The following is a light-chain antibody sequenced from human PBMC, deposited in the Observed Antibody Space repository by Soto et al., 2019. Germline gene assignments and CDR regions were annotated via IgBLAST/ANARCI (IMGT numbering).Light chain of an antibody. Sequence: EFVLTHSPRPLSLSPGERDILASRASQPVRNTYLAWYKQTPGQAPRLXSYDGSSRATGIPDRFSGGGSGTEFTLTISRLEPEDFEVYYCQQFSSYPLTFGGGTKVEIK. CDR3: QQFSSYPLT. CDR2: DGS. CDR1: QPVRNTY. V-gene: IGKV3-20*01. J-gene: IGKJ4*01.